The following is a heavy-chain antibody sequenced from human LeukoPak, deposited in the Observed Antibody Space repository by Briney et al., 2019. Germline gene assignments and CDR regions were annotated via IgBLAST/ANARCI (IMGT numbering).Heavy chain of an antibody. D-gene: IGHD5-24*01. CDR1: GFTFSRYW. CDR3: ARDTSAEKRWLQLPDF. V-gene: IGHV3-74*01. Sequence: GGSLRLSCTLSGFTFSRYWMDGVRQAPGKGLVWVSRINSDGSSTSYADSVKGRFTISRDNSKNTLLLQMNSLTAEDTALYYCARDTSAEKRWLQLPDFWGQGTLVTVSS. J-gene: IGHJ4*02. CDR2: INSDGSST.